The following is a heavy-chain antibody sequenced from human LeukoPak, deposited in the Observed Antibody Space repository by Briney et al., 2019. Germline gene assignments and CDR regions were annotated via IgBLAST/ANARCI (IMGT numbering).Heavy chain of an antibody. V-gene: IGHV1-8*03. D-gene: IGHD5-12*01. J-gene: IGHJ4*02. CDR2: MNPNSGST. CDR3: ARGRSTGYPYYFEY. Sequence: ASVKVSCKASGYTFTSYDINWVRQATGQGLEWLGWMNPNSGSTGYAQKFQGRVTITRNTSISTAYMELSGLRSEDTAVYYCARGRSTGYPYYFEYWGQGTLVTVSS. CDR1: GYTFTSYD.